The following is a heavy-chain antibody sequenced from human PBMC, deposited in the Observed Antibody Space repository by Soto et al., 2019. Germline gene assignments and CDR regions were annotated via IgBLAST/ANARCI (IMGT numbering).Heavy chain of an antibody. V-gene: IGHV3-23*01. CDR2: TSTSGGST. D-gene: IGHD3-10*01. CDR3: AKDQAEGGFTYGFFYYYGLDV. Sequence: PGGSLRLSCAASGFTFSNYAMSWVRQAPGRGLEWVSATSTSGGSTYYADSVKGRFTVSRDNSKNTLHLQMNSLRAEDTAVYYCAKDQAEGGFTYGFFYYYGLDVWGQGTTVTVSS. CDR1: GFTFSNYA. J-gene: IGHJ6*02.